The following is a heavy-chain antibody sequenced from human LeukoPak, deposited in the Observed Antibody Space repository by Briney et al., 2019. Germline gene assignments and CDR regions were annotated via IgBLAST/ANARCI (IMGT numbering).Heavy chain of an antibody. CDR1: GYTFTSYY. D-gene: IGHD1-1*01. Sequence: GASVKVSYKASGYTFTSYYMHWVRQAPGQGLEWMGIINPSGGSTSYAQKFQGRVTMTRDMSTSTVYMELSSLRSEDTAVYYCARGTSGTTAYYYYMDVWGKGTTVTISS. CDR2: INPSGGST. J-gene: IGHJ6*03. V-gene: IGHV1-46*01. CDR3: ARGTSGTTAYYYYMDV.